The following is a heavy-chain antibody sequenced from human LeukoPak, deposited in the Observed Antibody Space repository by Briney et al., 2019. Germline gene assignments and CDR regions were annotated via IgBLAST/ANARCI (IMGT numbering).Heavy chain of an antibody. CDR1: GYTLTELS. J-gene: IGHJ5*02. CDR2: FDPEDGET. CDR3: ATAGWSYRTNWFDP. Sequence: ASVKVSCKVSGYTLTELSMHWVRQAPGKGLEWMGGFDPEDGETIYAQKFQGRVTMTEDTSTDTAYMELSSLRSEDTAVYYCATAGWSYRTNWFDPWGQGTLVTVSS. D-gene: IGHD1-26*01. V-gene: IGHV1-24*01.